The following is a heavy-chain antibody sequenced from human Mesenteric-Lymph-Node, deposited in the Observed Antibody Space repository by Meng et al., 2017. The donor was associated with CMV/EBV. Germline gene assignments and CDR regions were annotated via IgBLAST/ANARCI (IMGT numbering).Heavy chain of an antibody. V-gene: IGHV3-30-3*01. CDR2: ISYDGSIQ. Sequence: GESLKISCAASGFTFRSYAMHWVRQAPGKGLEWVAVISYDGSIQYYADSVKGRFTISRDNAKNTLYLQMNSLRAEDTAVYYCARGYCSGGSCYSSSWFDPWGQGTLVTVSS. CDR3: ARGYCSGGSCYSSSWFDP. J-gene: IGHJ5*02. CDR1: GFTFRSYA. D-gene: IGHD2-15*01.